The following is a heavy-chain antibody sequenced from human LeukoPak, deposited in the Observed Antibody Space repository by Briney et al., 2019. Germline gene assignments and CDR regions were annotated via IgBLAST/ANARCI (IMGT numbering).Heavy chain of an antibody. Sequence: PGGSLRLSCAASGITFSTYAMSWVRQAPGKGLEWVSSIRGSGGGTDYADSVKGRFTISRDNSRDTLFLQMNSLRAEDTALYYCTRAPNGDYVGAFDMWGPGTMVNVSS. J-gene: IGHJ3*02. CDR1: GITFSTYA. V-gene: IGHV3-23*01. CDR2: IRGSGGGT. CDR3: TRAPNGDYVGAFDM. D-gene: IGHD4-17*01.